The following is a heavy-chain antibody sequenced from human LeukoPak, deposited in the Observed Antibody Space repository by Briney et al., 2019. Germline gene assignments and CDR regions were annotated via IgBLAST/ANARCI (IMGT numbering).Heavy chain of an antibody. D-gene: IGHD2-2*01. Sequence: PGGSLRLSCAASGFTFSSYAVSWVRQAPGKGLEWVSAISGSGGSTYYADSVKGRFTISRDNSKNTLYLQMNSLRAEDTAVYYCAKTQTAAMDYYYGMDVWGQGTTVTVSS. CDR2: ISGSGGST. CDR3: AKTQTAAMDYYYGMDV. V-gene: IGHV3-23*01. CDR1: GFTFSSYA. J-gene: IGHJ6*02.